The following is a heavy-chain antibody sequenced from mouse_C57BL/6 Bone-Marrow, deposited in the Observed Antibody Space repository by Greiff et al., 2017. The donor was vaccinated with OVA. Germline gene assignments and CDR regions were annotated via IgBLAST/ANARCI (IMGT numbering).Heavy chain of an antibody. D-gene: IGHD6-1*01. V-gene: IGHV1-81*01. J-gene: IGHJ3*01. CDR1: GYTFTSYG. CDR2: IYPRSGNT. CDR3: ARYNHEGFAY. Sequence: VQLQESGAELARPGASVKLSCKASGYTFTSYGISWVKQRTGQGLEWIGEIYPRSGNTYYNEKFKGKATLTADKSSSTAYMELRSLTSEDSAVYFCARYNHEGFAYWGQGTLVTVSA.